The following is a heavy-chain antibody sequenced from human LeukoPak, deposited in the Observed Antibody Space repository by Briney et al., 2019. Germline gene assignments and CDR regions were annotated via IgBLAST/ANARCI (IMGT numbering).Heavy chain of an antibody. CDR2: ISYSGST. D-gene: IGHD1-26*01. CDR3: ARRVYSGSYNWYFDL. Sequence: SETLSLTCTVSGGSISTSTYYWGWIRQPPGKGLEWIGSISYSGSTYNNPSLKSRVTISVDTSKDQFSLKLSSVTAPDTAVYYCARRVYSGSYNWYFDLWGRGTLVTVSS. V-gene: IGHV4-39*01. CDR1: GGSISTSTYY. J-gene: IGHJ2*01.